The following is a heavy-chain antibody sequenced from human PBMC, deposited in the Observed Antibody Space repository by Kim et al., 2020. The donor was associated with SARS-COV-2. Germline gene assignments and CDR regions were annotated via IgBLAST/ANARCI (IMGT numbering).Heavy chain of an antibody. CDR3: ARVRSSIFGVVTPNWYFDL. Sequence: SETLSLTCTVSGGSISSYYWSWIRQPPGKGLEWIGYIYYSGSTNYNPSLKSRVTISVDTSKNQFSLKLSSVTAADTAVYYCARVRSSIFGVVTPNWYFDLWGRGTLVTVSS. J-gene: IGHJ2*01. CDR2: IYYSGST. V-gene: IGHV4-59*01. D-gene: IGHD3-3*01. CDR1: GGSISSYY.